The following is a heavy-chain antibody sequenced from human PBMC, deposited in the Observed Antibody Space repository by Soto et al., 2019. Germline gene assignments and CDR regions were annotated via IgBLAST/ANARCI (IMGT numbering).Heavy chain of an antibody. CDR3: AISITMMTPPSAYYYYYGMDV. J-gene: IGHJ6*02. CDR1: GGTFSSYA. D-gene: IGHD3-22*01. CDR2: IIPIFGTA. Sequence: SVKVSCKASGGTFSSYAISWVRQAPGQGLEWMGGIIPIFGTANYAQKFQGRVTITADESTSTAYMELSSLRSEDTAVYYCAISITMMTPPSAYYYYYGMDVWGQGTTVTSP. V-gene: IGHV1-69*13.